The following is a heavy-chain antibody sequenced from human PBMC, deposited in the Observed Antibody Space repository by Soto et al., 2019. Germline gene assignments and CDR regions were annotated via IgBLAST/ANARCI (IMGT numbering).Heavy chain of an antibody. D-gene: IGHD1-1*01. CDR2: ISGSGDYT. CDR3: AKDRPYNLKVGGGEDWFVP. Sequence: EVQLLESGGGLVQPGGSMRLSCAASGFTFSSFAMIWVRQAPGKGLEWVSSISGSGDYTYYADSVKGRFTISRDNSKNTLFLQMNSLRAEDTAVYYCAKDRPYNLKVGGGEDWFVPLGQGTLVTFSS. V-gene: IGHV3-23*01. CDR1: GFTFSSFA. J-gene: IGHJ5*02.